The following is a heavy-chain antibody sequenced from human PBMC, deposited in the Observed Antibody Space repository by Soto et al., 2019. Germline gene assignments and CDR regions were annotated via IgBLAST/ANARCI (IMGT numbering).Heavy chain of an antibody. D-gene: IGHD3-10*01. CDR3: VLWVRGVINY. CDR2: SRHRAQSYTT. J-gene: IGHJ4*02. Sequence: EVQLVESGGGLVQPGGSLRLSCATSGFTFSDHYLEWVRQAPGKGLEWVGRSRHRAQSYTTEYAASVKGRFTISRDDSKNSLYLQVNSLTTDDTAVYYCVLWVRGVINYWGQGTMVTVSS. V-gene: IGHV3-72*01. CDR1: GFTFSDHY.